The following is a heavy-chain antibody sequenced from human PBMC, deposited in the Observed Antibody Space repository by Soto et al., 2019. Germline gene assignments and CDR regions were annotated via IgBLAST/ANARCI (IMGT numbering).Heavy chain of an antibody. J-gene: IGHJ3*02. CDR2: ISYDGSNK. D-gene: IGHD3-3*01. Sequence: QGQLVESGGDAVQPGRSLRLSCVGSGFTFKNHAMHWVRLAPGQGLEWVAYISYDGSNKAYGDSVQGRFTISRDNSKNTVILQMNSLRVEDTGVFHCAKEGRSDYDFWSGSIGYFDIWGRGTTVTVSS. CDR1: GFTFKNHA. V-gene: IGHV3-30*18. CDR3: AKEGRSDYDFWSGSIGYFDI.